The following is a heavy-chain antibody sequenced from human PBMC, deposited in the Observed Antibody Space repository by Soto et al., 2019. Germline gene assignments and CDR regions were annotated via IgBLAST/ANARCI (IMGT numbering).Heavy chain of an antibody. CDR3: ARRSGSYYRYYYYYGMDV. J-gene: IGHJ6*02. D-gene: IGHD1-26*01. CDR1: GYSFTSYW. CDR2: IYPGDSDT. Sequence: PGESLKISCNGSGYSFTSYWIGWVRQMPWKGLEWMGIIYPGDSDTRYSPSFQGQVTISADKSISTAYLQWSSLKASDTAMYYCARRSGSYYRYYYYYGMDVWGQGTTVTVSS. V-gene: IGHV5-51*01.